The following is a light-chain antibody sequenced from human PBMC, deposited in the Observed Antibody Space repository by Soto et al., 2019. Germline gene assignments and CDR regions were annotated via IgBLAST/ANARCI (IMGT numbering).Light chain of an antibody. CDR2: DVS. V-gene: IGLV2-11*01. J-gene: IGLJ2*01. CDR1: NSDVGAYNY. CDR3: CSYAGSYTFVL. Sequence: QSVLTQPRSVSGSPGQSVTISCTGTNSDVGAYNYVSWYQHHPGKAPKLIIYDVSERPSGVPDRFSGSKSANTDALTISGLQADDEGDYYCCSYAGSYTFVLFGGGTKVTVL.